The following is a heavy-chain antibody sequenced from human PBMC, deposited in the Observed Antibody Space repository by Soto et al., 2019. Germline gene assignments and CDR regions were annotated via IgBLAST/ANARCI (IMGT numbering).Heavy chain of an antibody. V-gene: IGHV4-61*01. D-gene: IGHD2-15*01. J-gene: IGHJ6*02. CDR3: ARVVVAATPPYYYYYGMDV. CDR2: IYYSGST. Sequence: SETLSLTCTVSGGSVSSGSYYWSWIRQPPGKGLEWIGYIYYSGSTNYNPSLKSRVTISVDTSKNQFSLKLSSVTAADTAVYYCARVVVAATPPYYYYYGMDVWGQGTTVTVSS. CDR1: GGSVSSGSYY.